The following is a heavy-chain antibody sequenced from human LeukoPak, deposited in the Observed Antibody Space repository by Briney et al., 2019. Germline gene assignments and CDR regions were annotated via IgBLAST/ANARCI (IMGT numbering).Heavy chain of an antibody. CDR1: GGSFSGYY. CDR3: ASGSYYGNFDY. J-gene: IGHJ4*02. V-gene: IGHV4-34*01. Sequence: TSETLSLTCAVYGGSFSGYYWSWIRQPPGKGLEWIGEINHSGSTNYNPSLKSRVTISVDTSKNQFSLKLSSVTAADTAVYYCASGSYYGNFDYWGQGTLVTVSS. CDR2: INHSGST. D-gene: IGHD1-26*01.